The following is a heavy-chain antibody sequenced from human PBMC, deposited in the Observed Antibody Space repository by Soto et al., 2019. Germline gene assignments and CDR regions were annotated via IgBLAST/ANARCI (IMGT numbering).Heavy chain of an antibody. D-gene: IGHD1-20*01. CDR2: VISSDETT. J-gene: IGHJ2*01. V-gene: IGHV3-48*03. Sequence: QLVESGGGLVQPGGSLRLSCAASGFTFSNYEMAWVRRAPGKGLEWVSYVISSDETTYYSESVRGRFTISRDNARNSLYLQMNSLRIEDTAVYYCARLPNITGSAYSYFDLWGRGTLVTVSS. CDR1: GFTFSNYE. CDR3: ARLPNITGSAYSYFDL.